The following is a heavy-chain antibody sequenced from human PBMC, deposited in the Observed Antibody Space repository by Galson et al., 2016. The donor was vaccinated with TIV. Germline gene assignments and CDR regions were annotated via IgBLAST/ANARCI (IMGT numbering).Heavy chain of an antibody. CDR1: GDSITCYV. D-gene: IGHD5-18*01. CDR3: AKAPGYSGYSYGYFDS. J-gene: IGHJ4*02. Sequence: SGAEVIKPRESLKISCKASGDSITCYVSAWRSQLAGKGLEWMGIIYPGDSETRYSPSFQGQVTISADKSINTAYLQWTSLKASDTAMYYCAKAPGYSGYSYGYFDSWGQGTLVTVSS. CDR2: IYPGDSET. V-gene: IGHV5-51*03.